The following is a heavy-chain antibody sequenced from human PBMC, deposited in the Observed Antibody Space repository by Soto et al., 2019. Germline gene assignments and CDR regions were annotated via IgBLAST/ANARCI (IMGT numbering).Heavy chain of an antibody. J-gene: IGHJ6*04. Sequence: ASVKVSCKASGYTFTSYGISWVRQAPGQGLEWMGWISAYNGNTNYAQKLQGRVTMTTDTSTSTAYMELRSLRSDDTAVYYCARDEITIFGVVTGNYGMDVWGEGTTVTVSS. V-gene: IGHV1-18*01. CDR2: ISAYNGNT. D-gene: IGHD3-3*01. CDR1: GYTFTSYG. CDR3: ARDEITIFGVVTGNYGMDV.